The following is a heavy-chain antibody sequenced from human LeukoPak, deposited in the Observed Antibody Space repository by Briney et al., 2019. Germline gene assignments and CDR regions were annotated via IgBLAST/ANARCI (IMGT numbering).Heavy chain of an antibody. V-gene: IGHV3-15*01. J-gene: IGHJ6*03. CDR3: TTYSTSWYSGYSHYYMDV. Sequence: GGSLRLSCAASGITFSNAWMSWVGQAPGKGLEWVGRIKSKTDGGTTEYAGRGKGRFTISRDDSENTLFLQMNSLKTEDTAVYYCTTYSTSWYSGYSHYYMDVWGKGTTVTISS. D-gene: IGHD6-13*01. CDR2: IKSKTDGGTT. CDR1: GITFSNAW.